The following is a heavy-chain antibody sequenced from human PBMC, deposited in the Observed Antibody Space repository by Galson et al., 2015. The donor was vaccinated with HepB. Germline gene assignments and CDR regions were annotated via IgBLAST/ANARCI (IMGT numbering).Heavy chain of an antibody. D-gene: IGHD3-16*01. J-gene: IGHJ5*02. V-gene: IGHV3-23*01. CDR2: INGRRSTR. Sequence: SLRLSCAGSGFIFRHHAMAWIRPAPGKGLEWASYINGRRSTRSYSDAVKVRFTISRDNSKDTVFLHMDNLRAEDTAVYYCVKEGSWFGGDWFDPWGQGALVTVS. CDR1: GFIFRHHA. CDR3: VKEGSWFGGDWFDP.